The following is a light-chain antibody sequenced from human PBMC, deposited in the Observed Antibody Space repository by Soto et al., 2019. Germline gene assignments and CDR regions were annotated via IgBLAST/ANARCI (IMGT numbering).Light chain of an antibody. CDR1: QSISSY. V-gene: IGKV1-39*01. CDR2: AAS. Sequence: DIPMTQSPSSLSASVGDRVTITCRASQSISSYLNWYQQKPGKAPKLLIYAASSLQSGVPSRFSGSGSGTDFTLTINSLQAEDVAVYYCQQYYSTPWTFGQGTKVEIK. J-gene: IGKJ1*01. CDR3: QQYYSTPWT.